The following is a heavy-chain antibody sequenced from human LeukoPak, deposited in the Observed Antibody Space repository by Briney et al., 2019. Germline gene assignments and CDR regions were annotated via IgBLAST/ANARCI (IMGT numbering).Heavy chain of an antibody. Sequence: GGSLRLSCTASGLTFSTSGFNWVRQAPGKGLEWVASIGPTGSDRYHADSIKGRFTISRDNANNFLYLQMNSLRAEDTAVYYCAKDQTRELLGYFDYWGQGTLVTVSS. CDR1: GLTFSTSG. J-gene: IGHJ4*02. CDR3: AKDQTRELLGYFDY. D-gene: IGHD1-26*01. V-gene: IGHV3-21*06. CDR2: IGPTGSDR.